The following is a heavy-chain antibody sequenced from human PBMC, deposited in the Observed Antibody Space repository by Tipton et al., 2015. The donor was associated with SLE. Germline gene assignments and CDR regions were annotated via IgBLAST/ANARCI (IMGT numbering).Heavy chain of an antibody. V-gene: IGHV4-59*12. D-gene: IGHD6-13*01. J-gene: IGHJ6*02. CDR1: GGSISSFY. Sequence: TLSLTCTVSGGSISSFYWSWVRQPPGKGLEWIGYIYYSGSTNYNPSLKSRVTISVDTSKNQFSLKLSSVHAADTAVYYCARGAYSSTPDYYYYGIDVWGQGTTVTVSS. CDR3: ARGAYSSTPDYYYYGIDV. CDR2: IYYSGST.